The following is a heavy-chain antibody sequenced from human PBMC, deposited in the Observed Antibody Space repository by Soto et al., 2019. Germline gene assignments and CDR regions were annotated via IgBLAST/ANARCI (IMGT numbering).Heavy chain of an antibody. V-gene: IGHV4-61*01. CDR3: AREGGVLRLSNWLDP. Sequence: QLQLQESGPGLVKPSETLSLTCTVSGDSVSSDSYYWSWIRQPPGKRLEWIGYISHSGSTSYNPSLQSRVSMSIDTSKNPVFLELSSVTAADTAIYYCAREGGVLRLSNWLDPWGQGTLVTVSA. CDR2: ISHSGST. J-gene: IGHJ5*02. CDR1: GDSVSSDSYY. D-gene: IGHD3-3*01.